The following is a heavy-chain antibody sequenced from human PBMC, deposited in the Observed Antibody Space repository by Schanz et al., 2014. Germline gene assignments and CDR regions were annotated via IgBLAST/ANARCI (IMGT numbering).Heavy chain of an antibody. CDR1: GYTFSSHG. V-gene: IGHV1-3*04. D-gene: IGHD2-21*01. CDR2: INTANGNA. J-gene: IGHJ3*02. Sequence: QVQVVQSGAELKKPGASVKVSCKASGYTFSSHGIHWLRQAPGQRLEWMGWINTANGNAKYSANFQARVVNARDTTASATYMDLTNLGSEDTAVYYCARDLPYCDGGKCYSDGFDIWGQGTLVTVSS. CDR3: ARDLPYCDGGKCYSDGFDI.